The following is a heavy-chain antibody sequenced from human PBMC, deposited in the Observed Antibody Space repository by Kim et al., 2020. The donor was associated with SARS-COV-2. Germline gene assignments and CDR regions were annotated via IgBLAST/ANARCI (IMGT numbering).Heavy chain of an antibody. V-gene: IGHV4-59*13. CDR1: GGSISAYY. CDR3: AREITMVRGVNRFDP. J-gene: IGHJ5*02. D-gene: IGHD3-10*01. CDR2: ISHSGTT. Sequence: SETLSLTCSVSGGSISAYYWSWIRQPPGKGLEWIGYISHSGTTNYNPSLRSRVTISVDTSKNHFSLKLNSVTAADTAVYYCAREITMVRGVNRFDPWGQG.